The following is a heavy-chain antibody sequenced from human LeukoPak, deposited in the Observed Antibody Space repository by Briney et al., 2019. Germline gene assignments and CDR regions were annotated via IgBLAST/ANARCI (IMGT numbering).Heavy chain of an antibody. D-gene: IGHD5-18*01. CDR2: ISSSGSTI. J-gene: IGHJ4*02. V-gene: IGHV3-11*04. Sequence: GGSLSLSCAASRFTFSDYYMSWIRQAPGKGLEWVSYISSSGSTIYYADSVKGRFTISRGNAKNSLYLQMNNLRVEDTAVYYCARDQPIGYNYGYPFDNWGQGTLVTVSS. CDR1: RFTFSDYY. CDR3: ARDQPIGYNYGYPFDN.